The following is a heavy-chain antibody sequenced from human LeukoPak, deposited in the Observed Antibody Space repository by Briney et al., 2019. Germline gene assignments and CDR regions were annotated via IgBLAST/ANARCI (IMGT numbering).Heavy chain of an antibody. CDR2: TYYRSKWYN. CDR1: GDSVSSNSAA. Sequence: SQTLSLTCAISGDSVSSNSAAWNWIRQSPSRGLEWLGRTYYRSKWYNDYAVSVKSRITINPDTSKNQFSLQLNSVTPEDTAVYYCARDGVGRGYDILTGYLYQGSNWFDPWGQGTLVTVSS. J-gene: IGHJ5*02. CDR3: ARDGVGRGYDILTGYLYQGSNWFDP. D-gene: IGHD3-9*01. V-gene: IGHV6-1*01.